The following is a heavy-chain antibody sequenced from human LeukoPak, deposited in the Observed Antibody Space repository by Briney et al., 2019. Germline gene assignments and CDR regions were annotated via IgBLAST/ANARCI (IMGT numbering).Heavy chain of an antibody. Sequence: ASVKVSCKASGYTFTSYGISWVRQAPGQGLEWMGWISAYNGNTNYAQKLQGRVTMTTDTSTSTAYMELSSLRSEDTAVYYCARAGYGSESYYNGLVLSDYWGQGTLVTVSS. CDR3: ARAGYGSESYYNGLVLSDY. V-gene: IGHV1-18*01. D-gene: IGHD3-10*01. CDR2: ISAYNGNT. CDR1: GYTFTSYG. J-gene: IGHJ4*02.